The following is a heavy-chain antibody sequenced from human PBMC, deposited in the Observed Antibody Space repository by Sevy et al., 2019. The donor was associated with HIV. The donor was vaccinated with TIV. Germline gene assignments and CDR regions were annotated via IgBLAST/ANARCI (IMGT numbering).Heavy chain of an antibody. CDR2: ISSDGTNT. D-gene: IGHD4-17*01. CDR3: ARDMSTTVAFDI. V-gene: IGHV3-74*01. CDR1: GFTFSNYW. J-gene: IGHJ3*02. Sequence: GGSLRLSCAASGFTFSNYWMHWVRRAPGKGLVWVSRISSDGTNTIYADSVKGRFTLSRDNAKNTLDLHMNSLTAEDTAMYYCARDMSTTVAFDIWGHGTMVTVSS.